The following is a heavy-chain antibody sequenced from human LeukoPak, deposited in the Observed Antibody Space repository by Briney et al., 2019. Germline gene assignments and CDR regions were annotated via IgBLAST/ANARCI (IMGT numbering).Heavy chain of an antibody. CDR1: GFTFSSYA. V-gene: IGHV3-23*01. CDR3: AREWRGLVRGVKCYFDY. D-gene: IGHD3-10*01. Sequence: GGSLRLSCAASGFTFSSYAMSWVRQAPGKGLEWVSGISVRCGSTCYADSVKGRFTISRDNAKNSLYLQMNSLRAEDTAVYYCAREWRGLVRGVKCYFDYWGQGTLVTVSS. CDR2: ISVRCGST. J-gene: IGHJ4*02.